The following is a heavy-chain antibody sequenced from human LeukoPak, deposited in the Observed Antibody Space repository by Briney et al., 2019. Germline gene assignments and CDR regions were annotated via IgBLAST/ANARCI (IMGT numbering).Heavy chain of an antibody. CDR2: IYSGGRT. CDR3: AREVVTDFDY. Sequence: GGSLRLSCAASGVTVSSNYMTWVRQALGKGLEWVSVIYSGGRTYYADSVKGRFTISRDNSKNTLYLQMNSLRAEDTAVYYCAREVVTDFDYWGQGTLVTVSS. J-gene: IGHJ4*02. V-gene: IGHV3-53*01. D-gene: IGHD3-22*01. CDR1: GVTVSSNY.